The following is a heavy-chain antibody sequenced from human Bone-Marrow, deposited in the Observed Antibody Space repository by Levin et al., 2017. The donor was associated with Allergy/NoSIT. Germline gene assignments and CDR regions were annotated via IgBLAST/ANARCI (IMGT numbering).Heavy chain of an antibody. CDR1: GFSVSGNY. CDR2: IYSGGDT. D-gene: IGHD6-19*01. Sequence: GGSLRLSCAASGFSVSGNYMSWVRQAPGKGLEWVSVIYSGGDTKYTESVKGRFSISRDTSKNTLYLQMNSPRVEDTAVYYCAKCSGWYGKGYFDLWGRGTLVTVSS. CDR3: AKCSGWYGKGYFDL. J-gene: IGHJ2*01. V-gene: IGHV3-53*01.